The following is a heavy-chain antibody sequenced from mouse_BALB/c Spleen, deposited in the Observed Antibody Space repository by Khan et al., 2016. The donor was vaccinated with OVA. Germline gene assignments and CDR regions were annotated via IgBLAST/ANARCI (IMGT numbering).Heavy chain of an antibody. J-gene: IGHJ4*01. CDR2: ISYSGST. CDR1: GYSITSNYA. D-gene: IGHD1-1*01. Sequence: EVELVESGPGLVKPSQSLSLTCTVTGYSITSNYAWNWIRQFPGNKLEWMGYISYSGSTNYNPSLKSRISITRDKSKNQFFLQLNSVTTEDTATYYCARGNYYGYAMDDWGQGTSITVSS. CDR3: ARGNYYGYAMDD. V-gene: IGHV3-2*02.